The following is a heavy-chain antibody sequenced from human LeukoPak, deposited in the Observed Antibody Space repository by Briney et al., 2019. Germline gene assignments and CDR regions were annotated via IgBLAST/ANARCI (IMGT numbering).Heavy chain of an antibody. J-gene: IGHJ4*02. CDR2: IYYTGNT. CDR1: GGAISYYY. D-gene: IGHD3-10*01. Sequence: ASETLSLTCTVSGGAISYYYWNWIRQPPGKGLEWIGYIYYTGNTNYNPSLKSRVTISVDTSKNQFSLKLSSVTAADTAVFYCARRGYGSGIDYWGQGTLVTVSS. V-gene: IGHV4-59*08. CDR3: ARRGYGSGIDY.